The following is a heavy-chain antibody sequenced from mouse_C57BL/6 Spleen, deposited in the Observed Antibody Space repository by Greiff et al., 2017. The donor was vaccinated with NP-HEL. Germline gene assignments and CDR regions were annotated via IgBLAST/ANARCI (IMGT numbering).Heavy chain of an antibody. CDR3: AREGAYGPYAMDY. J-gene: IGHJ4*01. Sequence: VKLQQSGAELARPGASVKLSCKASGYTFTSYGISWVKQRTGQGLEWIGEIYPRSGNTYYNEKFKGKATLTADKSSSTAYMELRSLTSEDSAVYFCAREGAYGPYAMDYWGQGTSVTVSS. D-gene: IGHD1-1*02. CDR2: IYPRSGNT. CDR1: GYTFTSYG. V-gene: IGHV1-81*01.